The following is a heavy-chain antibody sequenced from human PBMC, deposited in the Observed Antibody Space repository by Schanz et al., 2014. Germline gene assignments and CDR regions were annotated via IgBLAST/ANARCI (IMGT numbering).Heavy chain of an antibody. CDR1: GFSFDKYG. CDR2: LWYDGTKT. D-gene: IGHD2-21*02. Sequence: QVQLEESGGGVVQPGGSLRLSCAASGFSFDKYGMHWVRQAPGKGLELVGILWYDGTKTYYEDSVRGRFTISRENSKNTLHLQMNSLRAEDTAVYHCARDLPAGAVTPLMTGLYDSWGQGTLVTVSS. CDR3: ARDLPAGAVTPLMTGLYDS. J-gene: IGHJ4*02. V-gene: IGHV3-33*01.